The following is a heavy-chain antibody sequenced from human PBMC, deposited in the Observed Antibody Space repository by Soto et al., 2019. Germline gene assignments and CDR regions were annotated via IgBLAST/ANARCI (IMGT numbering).Heavy chain of an antibody. V-gene: IGHV1-18*01. Sequence: QVPLVQSGAEVKKPGASVKVSCKASGYTFTTYGISWVRQAPGQGLEWMGWISAYSGSTKFAQKLQGRVTMTTDTSTTTAYMELRRLTSDDTAVYYCARDFTKSSSWPYYFDYWGQGTLITVSS. J-gene: IGHJ4*02. CDR2: ISAYSGST. CDR3: ARDFTKSSSWPYYFDY. CDR1: GYTFTTYG. D-gene: IGHD6-13*01.